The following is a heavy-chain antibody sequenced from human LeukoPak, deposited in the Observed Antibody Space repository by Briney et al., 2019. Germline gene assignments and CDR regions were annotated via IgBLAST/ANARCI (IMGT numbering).Heavy chain of an antibody. V-gene: IGHV4-59*12. D-gene: IGHD3-22*01. CDR3: AGLVGRYSSGLYYYYFDY. Sequence: SETLSLTCTVSGGSISSYYWSWIRQPPGKGLEWIGYIYYSGSTNYNPSLKSRVTISVDTSKNQFFLNLSSMTAADTAVYYCAGLVGRYSSGLYYYYFDYWGQGTLVTVSS. J-gene: IGHJ4*02. CDR1: GGSISSYY. CDR2: IYYSGST.